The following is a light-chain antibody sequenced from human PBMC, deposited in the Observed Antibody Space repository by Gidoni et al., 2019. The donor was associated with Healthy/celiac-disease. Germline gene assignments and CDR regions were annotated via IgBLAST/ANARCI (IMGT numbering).Light chain of an antibody. J-gene: IGKJ1*01. CDR1: QSISSW. CDR3: QQYNSYPWT. Sequence: DIQMTQYPSTLSASVGDRVTITCRASQSISSWLAWYQQKPGKAPKLLIYDASSLESGVPSRFIGSGSGTEFTLTISSLQPDDFATYYCQQYNSYPWTFGQXTKVEIK. CDR2: DAS. V-gene: IGKV1-5*01.